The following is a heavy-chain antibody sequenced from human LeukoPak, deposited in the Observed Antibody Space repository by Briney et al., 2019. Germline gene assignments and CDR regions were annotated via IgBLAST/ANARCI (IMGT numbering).Heavy chain of an antibody. CDR1: GGSFSAYY. CDR3: ARVRTSSLLGYFYMDA. D-gene: IGHD2-2*01. Sequence: TSETPSLTCGVYGGSFSAYYWSWVRQPPGKGLEWIGEIDHSGGANYNSSLKPRVTLSVDTSKKTFSLRLTSVTAADTAVYFCARVRTSSLLGYFYMDAWGKGATVTVSS. V-gene: IGHV4-34*01. J-gene: IGHJ6*03. CDR2: IDHSGGA.